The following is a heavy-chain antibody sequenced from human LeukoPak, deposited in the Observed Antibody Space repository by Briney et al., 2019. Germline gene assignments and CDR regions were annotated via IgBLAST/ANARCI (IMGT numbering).Heavy chain of an antibody. Sequence: ASVKVSCKTSGYSFTALYIHWVRQAPGQGLEGMGWIHPRRGDTNYAQKFQGRVTMTRDTSISTAYLDLSSLRSDDTAVYYCARDGDYGTGSYYRGCIDSWGQGTPVTVSP. V-gene: IGHV1-2*02. CDR1: GYSFTALY. CDR2: IHPRRGDT. D-gene: IGHD3-10*01. J-gene: IGHJ4*02. CDR3: ARDGDYGTGSYYRGCIDS.